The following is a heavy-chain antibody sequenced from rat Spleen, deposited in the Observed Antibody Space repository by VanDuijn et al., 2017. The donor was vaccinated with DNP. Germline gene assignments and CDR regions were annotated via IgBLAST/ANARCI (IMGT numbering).Heavy chain of an antibody. D-gene: IGHD1-1*01. V-gene: IGHV2-30*01. Sequence: QVQLEESGPGLVQPSQTLSLACTVSGFSLTSHPMHWFRQPSGVGLQWLGLLSTGGSAEYNSALKSRLSISRDMSKSQVFLKVNSLQTEDTATYYCARDGQWDYLDYWGQGVMVTVSS. CDR1: GFSLTSHP. CDR2: LSTGGSA. J-gene: IGHJ2*01. CDR3: ARDGQWDYLDY.